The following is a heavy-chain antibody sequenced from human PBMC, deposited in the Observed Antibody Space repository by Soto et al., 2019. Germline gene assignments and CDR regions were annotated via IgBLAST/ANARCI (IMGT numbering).Heavy chain of an antibody. V-gene: IGHV4-4*02. Sequence: QVQLQESGPGLVRPSGTLSLTCAVSGDSINSNYCWTWVRQPPGKGLEWIAEIYYSGGTSYNPSLKRRVTKSKDKSKNQFSLNLTSVTAADTAMYYCARDTGWGLGYWGQGTLVTVSS. D-gene: IGHD6-19*01. CDR2: IYYSGGT. CDR1: GDSINSNYC. CDR3: ARDTGWGLGY. J-gene: IGHJ4*02.